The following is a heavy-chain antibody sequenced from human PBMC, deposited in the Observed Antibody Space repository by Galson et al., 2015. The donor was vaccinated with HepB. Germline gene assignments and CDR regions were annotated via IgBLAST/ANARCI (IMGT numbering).Heavy chain of an antibody. V-gene: IGHV4-59*01. CDR2: IYYSGST. Sequence: SETLSLTCTVSGGSISSYYWSWIRQPPGKGLEWIGYIYYSGSTNYNPSLKSRVTISVDTSKNQFSLKLSSVTAADTAVYYCARVRVVPAALLDYWGQGTLVTVSS. J-gene: IGHJ4*02. CDR3: ARVRVVPAALLDY. D-gene: IGHD2-2*01. CDR1: GGSISSYY.